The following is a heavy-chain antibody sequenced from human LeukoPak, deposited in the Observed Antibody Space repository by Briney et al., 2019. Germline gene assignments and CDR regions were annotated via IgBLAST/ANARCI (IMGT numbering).Heavy chain of an antibody. J-gene: IGHJ4*02. V-gene: IGHV1-2*06. CDR2: INPNSGGT. D-gene: IGHD2-21*01. CDR3: ARETLGCGGDCLDF. Sequence: ASVKVSCKASGYTFTGYSMHWVRQAPGQGLEWMGRINPNSGGTNYAQKFQGRVTMTRDTSISTAYMELSSLRAEDTAVYYCARETLGCGGDCLDFWGQGTRVTVSS. CDR1: GYTFTGYS.